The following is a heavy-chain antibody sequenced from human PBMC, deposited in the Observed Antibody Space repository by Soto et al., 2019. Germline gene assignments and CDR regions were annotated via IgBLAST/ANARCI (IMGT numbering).Heavy chain of an antibody. CDR1: GFTFSIYA. CDR2: ISGSDNST. CDR3: AKLWWGQRSYDY. V-gene: IGHV3-23*01. Sequence: GGSLRLSCAASGFTFSIYAMNWVRQAPGKGLEWVSTISGSDNSTNYADSVKGRFTISRDNSKNTLYLQMNSLRAEDTAVYYCAKLWWGQRSYDYWGQGTLVTVSS. D-gene: IGHD1-26*01. J-gene: IGHJ4*02.